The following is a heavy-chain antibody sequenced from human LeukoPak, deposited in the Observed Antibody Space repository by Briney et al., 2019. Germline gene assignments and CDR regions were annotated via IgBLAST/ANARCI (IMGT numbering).Heavy chain of an antibody. CDR1: GFTFSSYG. CDR3: AKDRRGWSIAAPLHY. Sequence: GGSLRLSCAASGFTFSSYGMHWVRQAPGKGLEWVAVISYDGSNKYYADSVKGRFTISRDNSKDTLYLQMNSVRAEDTAVYYCAKDRRGWSIAAPLHYWGQGTLVTVSS. D-gene: IGHD6-6*01. CDR2: ISYDGSNK. V-gene: IGHV3-30*18. J-gene: IGHJ4*02.